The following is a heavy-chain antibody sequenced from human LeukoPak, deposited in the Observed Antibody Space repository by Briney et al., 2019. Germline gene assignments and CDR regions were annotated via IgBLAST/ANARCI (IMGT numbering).Heavy chain of an antibody. Sequence: PSETLSLTCTVSGGSISSYYWSWIRQPPGKGLEWIGYIYYSGSTNYNPSLKSRVIISLDTSKNQVSLKVTSVTAADTAVYYCVRDSKVEVERRQGWFDPWGQGTLVTVSS. CDR2: IYYSGST. V-gene: IGHV4-59*01. J-gene: IGHJ5*02. CDR3: VRDSKVEVERRQGWFDP. CDR1: GGSISSYY. D-gene: IGHD1-1*01.